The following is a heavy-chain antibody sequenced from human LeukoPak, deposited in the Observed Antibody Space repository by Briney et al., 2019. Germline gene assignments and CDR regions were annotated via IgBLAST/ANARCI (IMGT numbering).Heavy chain of an antibody. CDR2: ISASGGST. V-gene: IGHV3-23*01. D-gene: IGHD5-18*01. CDR3: AKDQAYTYGSPPYYYGMDV. CDR1: GLTFSTYA. J-gene: IGHJ6*02. Sequence: PGGSLRLSCAASGLTFSTYAMSWVRQAPGKGREGVSVISASGGSTYNADSVKGRFTISRDNSKNTLYLQMSSLRAEDTAVYYCAKDQAYTYGSPPYYYGMDVWGQGTTVTVSS.